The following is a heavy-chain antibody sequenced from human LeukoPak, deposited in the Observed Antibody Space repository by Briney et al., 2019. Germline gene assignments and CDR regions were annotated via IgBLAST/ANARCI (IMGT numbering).Heavy chain of an antibody. CDR3: AIDAGLDDSSGYYSAPFGY. Sequence: ASVKVSCKASGGTFSSYANSWVRQAPGQGLEWMGRIIPILGIANYAQKFQGRVTITADKSTSTAYMELSSLRSEDTAVYYCAIDAGLDDSSGYYSAPFGYWGQGTLVTVSS. CDR1: GGTFSSYA. J-gene: IGHJ4*02. CDR2: IIPILGIA. D-gene: IGHD3-22*01. V-gene: IGHV1-69*04.